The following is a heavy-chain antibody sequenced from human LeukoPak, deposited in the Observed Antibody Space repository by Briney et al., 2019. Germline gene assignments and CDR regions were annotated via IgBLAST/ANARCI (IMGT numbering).Heavy chain of an antibody. J-gene: IGHJ4*02. Sequence: SETLSLTCTVSGGSISTYYWSWIRQPPGKGLEWIGYIYNSGSTNYDPSLKSRVTISVDTSKNQFSLKLSSVTAADTAVYYCARENSNSWYLDYWGQGTLVTVSS. D-gene: IGHD6-13*01. CDR2: IYNSGST. CDR1: GGSISTYY. CDR3: ARENSNSWYLDY. V-gene: IGHV4-59*01.